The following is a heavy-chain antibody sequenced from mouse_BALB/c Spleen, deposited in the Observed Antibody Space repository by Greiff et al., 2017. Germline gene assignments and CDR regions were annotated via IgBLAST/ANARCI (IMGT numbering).Heavy chain of an antibody. V-gene: IGHV1-9*01. CDR1: GYTFSSYW. CDR3: ARCRYYGSRAWFAY. J-gene: IGHJ3*01. D-gene: IGHD1-1*01. CDR2: ILPGSGST. Sequence: QVQLQQSGAELMKPGASVKISCKATGYTFSSYWIEWVKQRPGHGLEWIGEILPGSGSTNYNEKFKGKATFTADTSSNTAYMQLSSLTSEDSAVYYCARCRYYGSRAWFAYWGQGTLVTVSA.